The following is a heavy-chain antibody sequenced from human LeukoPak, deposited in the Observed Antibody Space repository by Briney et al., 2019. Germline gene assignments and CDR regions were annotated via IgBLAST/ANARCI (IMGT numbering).Heavy chain of an antibody. CDR2: IYFSGST. J-gene: IGHJ4*02. V-gene: IGHV4-39*02. CDR3: ARDIEGYDSSGYYSNGDY. CDR1: GGSVSNSFSY. Sequence: SETLSLTCTVSGGSVSNSFSYWGWIRQPPGKGLEWIGSIYFSGSTYYNPSLKSRVTISVDTSKDQFSLKLSSVTAADTAVYYCARDIEGYDSSGYYSNGDYWGQGTLVTVSS. D-gene: IGHD3-22*01.